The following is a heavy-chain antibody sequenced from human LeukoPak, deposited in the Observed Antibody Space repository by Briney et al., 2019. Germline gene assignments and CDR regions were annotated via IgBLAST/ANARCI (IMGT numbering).Heavy chain of an antibody. J-gene: IGHJ4*02. CDR3: AGDFDY. CDR1: GFTFSSYA. Sequence: PGGSLRLSCAASGFTFSSYAMHWVRQAPGKGLEWVAVISYDGSNKYYADSVKGRFTISRDNSKNTLYLQMNSRRAEDAAVYYCAGDFDYWGQGTLVTASS. V-gene: IGHV3-30*04. CDR2: ISYDGSNK.